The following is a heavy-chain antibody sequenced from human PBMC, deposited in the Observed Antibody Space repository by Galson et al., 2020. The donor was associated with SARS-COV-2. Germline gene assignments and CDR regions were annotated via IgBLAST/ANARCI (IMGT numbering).Heavy chain of an antibody. Sequence: SETLSLTCAVYGGSFSGYYWSWIRQPPGKGLEWIGEINHSGSTNYNPSLKSPVTISVDTSKNQFSLKLSSVTAADTAVYYCARGINEAYYYGSGTWGYWGQGTLVTVSS. CDR3: ARGINEAYYYGSGTWGY. CDR2: INHSGST. V-gene: IGHV4-34*01. J-gene: IGHJ4*02. CDR1: GGSFSGYY. D-gene: IGHD3-10*01.